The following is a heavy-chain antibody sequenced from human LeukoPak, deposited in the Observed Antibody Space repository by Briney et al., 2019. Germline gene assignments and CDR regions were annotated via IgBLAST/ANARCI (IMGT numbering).Heavy chain of an antibody. Sequence: GGSLRLSCAASGFTFSSYAMTWVHQAPGKGLEYVSAITGLADNVNYADSVKGRFTISRDNSRNTLHLQMNSLRAEDTAVYYCAEAFAHSTNWRFDYWGQGTLVTVSS. V-gene: IGHV3-23*01. CDR2: ITGLADNV. CDR1: GFTFSSYA. D-gene: IGHD3-3*01. CDR3: AEAFAHSTNWRFDY. J-gene: IGHJ4*02.